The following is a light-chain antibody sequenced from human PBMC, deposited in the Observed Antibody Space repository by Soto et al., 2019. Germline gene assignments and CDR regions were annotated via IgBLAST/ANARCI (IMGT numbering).Light chain of an antibody. V-gene: IGKV3-11*01. CDR3: QQYNNWPQT. J-gene: IGKJ1*01. Sequence: EILLAQSPVTPSLSPGERAPLSCRASQSVSGYLAWYQQKPGQAPRLLIYDVSNRATGIPARFSGSGSGTDFTLTISSLQSEDFAVYYCQQYNNWPQTFGQGTKVDIK. CDR1: QSVSGY. CDR2: DVS.